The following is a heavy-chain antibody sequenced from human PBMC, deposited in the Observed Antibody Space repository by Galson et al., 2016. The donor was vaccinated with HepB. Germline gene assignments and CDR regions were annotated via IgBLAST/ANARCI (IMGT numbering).Heavy chain of an antibody. CDR3: ARDRGGSAGAFNWFDP. CDR2: IKGDGSVT. Sequence: SLRLSCAASGFTFSDYWMHWVRQAPGKGLMWVSRIKGDGSVTDYADSVKGRFTISRDNAENTLYLQMNSLRVEDTAVYYCARDRGGSAGAFNWFDPWGQGTLVTVSS. CDR1: GFTFSDYW. D-gene: IGHD3-10*01. J-gene: IGHJ5*02. V-gene: IGHV3-74*01.